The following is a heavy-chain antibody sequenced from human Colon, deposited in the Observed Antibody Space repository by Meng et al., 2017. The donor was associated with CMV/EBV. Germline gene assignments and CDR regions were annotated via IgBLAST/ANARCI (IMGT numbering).Heavy chain of an antibody. V-gene: IGHV3-23*01. Sequence: EGQLLESGGGLGQPGGSLRLSCAASGFTFTTYGMSWVRQAPGKGLEWISSINNSGEKIFYADSVKGRFTISRDNSKNTLYLQMNSLRVEDTAVYYCARFTGTLDPFDYWGQGTLVTVSS. CDR2: INNSGEKI. CDR1: GFTFTTYG. CDR3: ARFTGTLDPFDY. D-gene: IGHD1-1*01. J-gene: IGHJ4*02.